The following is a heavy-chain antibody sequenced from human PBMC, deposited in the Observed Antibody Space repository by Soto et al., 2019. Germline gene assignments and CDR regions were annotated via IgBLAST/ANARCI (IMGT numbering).Heavy chain of an antibody. CDR2: ISWNSGSI. Sequence: GGSLRLSCAASGFTFDDYAMHWVRQAPGKGLEWVSGISWNSGSIGYADSVKGRFTISRDNAKNSLYLQMNSLRAEDTALYYCAKDYGVADYTLDYWGQGTLVTVSS. J-gene: IGHJ4*02. D-gene: IGHD6-19*01. CDR1: GFTFDDYA. V-gene: IGHV3-9*01. CDR3: AKDYGVADYTLDY.